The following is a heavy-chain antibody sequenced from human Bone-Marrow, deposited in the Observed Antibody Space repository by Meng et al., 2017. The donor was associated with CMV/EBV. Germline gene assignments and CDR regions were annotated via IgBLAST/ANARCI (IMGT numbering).Heavy chain of an antibody. CDR1: GFTFSSYE. J-gene: IGHJ4*02. Sequence: GESLKISCAASGFTFSSYEMNWVRQAPGKGLEWVSAISGSGGSTYYADSVKGRFTISRDNSKNTLYLQMNSLRAEDTAVYYCAKAGTIYDSSGRRRPFDYWGQGPLVTFYS. CDR3: AKAGTIYDSSGRRRPFDY. CDR2: ISGSGGST. D-gene: IGHD3-22*01. V-gene: IGHV3-23*01.